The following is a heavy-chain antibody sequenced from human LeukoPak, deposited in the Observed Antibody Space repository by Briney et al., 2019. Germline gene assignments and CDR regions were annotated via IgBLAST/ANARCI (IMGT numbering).Heavy chain of an antibody. CDR3: ARVRRFIWFGELSGGGAFDI. D-gene: IGHD3-10*01. Sequence: SETLSLTCTVSDGSIGSGGYYWSWIRQPPGKGLEWIGYIYHSGSTYYNPSLKSRVTISVDRSKNQFSLKLSSVTAADTAVYYCARVRRFIWFGELSGGGAFDIWGQGTMVTVSS. J-gene: IGHJ3*02. V-gene: IGHV4-30-2*01. CDR2: IYHSGST. CDR1: DGSIGSGGYY.